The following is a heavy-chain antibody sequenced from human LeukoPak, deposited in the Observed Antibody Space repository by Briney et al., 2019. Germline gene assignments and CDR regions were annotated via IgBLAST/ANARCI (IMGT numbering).Heavy chain of an antibody. Sequence: GGSLRLSCTVSGYTFSDYYMSWVRQAPGKGLEWVSYISSSGSMLHYADSVEGRFTISRDNAKNSLYLQMSSLRVEDTAVYYCTRRPYSSSWYYFDYWGQGTLVTVSS. CDR2: ISSSGSML. CDR3: TRRPYSSSWYYFDY. V-gene: IGHV3-11*04. D-gene: IGHD6-13*01. J-gene: IGHJ4*02. CDR1: GYTFSDYY.